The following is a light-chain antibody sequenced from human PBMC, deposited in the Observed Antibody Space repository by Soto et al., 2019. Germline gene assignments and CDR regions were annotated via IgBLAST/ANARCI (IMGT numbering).Light chain of an antibody. Sequence: FVLTQPAPVSGSPGQSITLSCTGNNSEVGGYNYVSWYQHHPGKAPKLIIFDVSNRPSGVSNPFSGSKSGNTASLTISGLQPEDEADYYCSSYTTSNTRQIVFGTGTKVTVL. CDR3: SSYTTSNTRQIV. CDR2: DVS. J-gene: IGLJ1*01. CDR1: NSEVGGYNY. V-gene: IGLV2-14*03.